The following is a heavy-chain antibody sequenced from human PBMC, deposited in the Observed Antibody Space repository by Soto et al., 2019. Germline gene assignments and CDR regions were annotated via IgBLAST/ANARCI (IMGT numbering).Heavy chain of an antibody. CDR2: VKSKAAGGTT. Sequence: EVHLVESGGGLVKPGGSLRLSCAASGSTFSHAWMSWVRQVPGKGLEWVARVKSKAAGGTTDYAAPVKGRFTISRDNSKNTLYMQMTSMKTDDTAVYYCTTLGFEPWGQGTLVTVSS. V-gene: IGHV3-15*01. CDR3: TTLGFEP. J-gene: IGHJ5*02. CDR1: GSTFSHAW.